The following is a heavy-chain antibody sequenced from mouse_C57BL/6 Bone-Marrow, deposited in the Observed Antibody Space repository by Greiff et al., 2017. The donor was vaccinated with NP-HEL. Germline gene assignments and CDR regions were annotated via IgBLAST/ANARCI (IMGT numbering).Heavy chain of an antibody. D-gene: IGHD2-1*01. J-gene: IGHJ2*01. Sequence: QVQLQQPGAELVKPGASVKLSCKASGYTFTSYWMHWVKQRPGQGLEWIGMIHPNSGSTNYNEKFKSKATLTVDKSSSTAYMQLSSLTSEDSAVYYFATPPIYYGNYCDYWGQGTTLTVSS. CDR2: IHPNSGST. V-gene: IGHV1-64*01. CDR3: ATPPIYYGNYCDY. CDR1: GYTFTSYW.